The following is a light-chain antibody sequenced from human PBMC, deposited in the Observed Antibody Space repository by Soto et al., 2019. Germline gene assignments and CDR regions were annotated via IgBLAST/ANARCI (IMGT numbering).Light chain of an antibody. J-gene: IGKJ4*01. V-gene: IGKV4-1*01. CDR1: QSVLYSPNNKNY. Sequence: DIVMTQSPDSLAVSLGERATINCKSSQSVLYSPNNKNYLAWYQQKPGQTPKLLIYWASTRESGVPDRFSGSGSGTDFTLTISSLQAEDVAVYYCQQYFSIPLTFGGGPKVETK. CDR3: QQYFSIPLT. CDR2: WAS.